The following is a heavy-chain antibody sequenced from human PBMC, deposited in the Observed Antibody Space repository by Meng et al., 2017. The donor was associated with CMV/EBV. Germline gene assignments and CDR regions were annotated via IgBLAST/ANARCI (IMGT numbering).Heavy chain of an antibody. CDR3: TRDADRYCSSTSCVPFNY. D-gene: IGHD2-2*01. Sequence: GESLKISCAASGFTFSSYWMSWVRQAPGKGLEWVANIKQDGSEKYYVDSVKGRFTISRDDSKSIAYLQMNSLKTEDTAVYYCTRDADRYCSSTSCVPFNYWGQGTLVTVSS. CDR2: IKQDGSEK. J-gene: IGHJ4*02. CDR1: GFTFSSYW. V-gene: IGHV3-7*03.